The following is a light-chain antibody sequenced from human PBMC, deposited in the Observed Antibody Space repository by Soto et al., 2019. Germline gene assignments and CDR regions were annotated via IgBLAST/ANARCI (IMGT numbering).Light chain of an antibody. Sequence: QPALTQPASVSGSPGQSITISCTGTSSDVGGYNYVSWYQQHPGKAPKLMIYDVSNRPSGVSNRFSGSKSGNTASLTISGLQAEDEAEYYCSSYTSSSTLYVFGTGTKVTVL. CDR1: SSDVGGYNY. J-gene: IGLJ1*01. CDR2: DVS. CDR3: SSYTSSSTLYV. V-gene: IGLV2-14*01.